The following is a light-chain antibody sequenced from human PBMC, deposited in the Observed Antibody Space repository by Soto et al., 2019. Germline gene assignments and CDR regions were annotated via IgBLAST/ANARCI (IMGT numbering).Light chain of an antibody. Sequence: DFQMPQSPSSLSASVGDRVTITCRASQTISNFLNWYQKKPGKAPTLLIYSASSLQRGVPANFSGSGSGADFTLTISHVRPEDLATYYCQQTYSAPHTFGQGTKVDI. CDR2: SAS. V-gene: IGKV1-39*01. J-gene: IGKJ2*01. CDR3: QQTYSAPHT. CDR1: QTISNF.